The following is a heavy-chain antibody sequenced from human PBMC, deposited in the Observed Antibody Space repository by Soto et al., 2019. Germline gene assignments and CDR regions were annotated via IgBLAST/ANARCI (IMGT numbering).Heavy chain of an antibody. CDR3: ARARTSSAVDFDY. CDR1: GYSFTSYW. D-gene: IGHD6-19*01. V-gene: IGHV5-51*01. Sequence: PVESLKISCKGSGYSFTSYWIGWVRQMPGKGLEWMGIIYPGDSDTRYSPSFQGQVTISADKSISTAYLKLTSLTAADTAVYYCARARTSSAVDFDYWGQGTLVTVSS. CDR2: IYPGDSDT. J-gene: IGHJ4*02.